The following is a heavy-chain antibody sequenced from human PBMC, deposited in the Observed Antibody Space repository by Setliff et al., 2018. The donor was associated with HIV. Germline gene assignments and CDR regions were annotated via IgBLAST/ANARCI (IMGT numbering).Heavy chain of an antibody. CDR3: GKDSSDWSDG. CDR1: GFTFSRYA. Sequence: GGSLRFSCAVSGFTFSRYAMSWVRQAPGKGLEWVSGISSTGGTTYYADSVKGRFTISRDNSKNTLFLQVKSLTAEDTAIYYCGKDSSDWSDGWGQGTLVTVSS. D-gene: IGHD3-22*01. CDR2: ISSTGGTT. J-gene: IGHJ5*02. V-gene: IGHV3-23*01.